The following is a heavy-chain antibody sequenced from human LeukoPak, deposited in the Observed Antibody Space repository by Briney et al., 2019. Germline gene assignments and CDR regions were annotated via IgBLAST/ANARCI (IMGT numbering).Heavy chain of an antibody. D-gene: IGHD4-17*01. CDR2: IKQDGSEK. Sequence: GGSLRLSCAASGFTFSSYAMSWVRQAPGKGLEWVANIKQDGSEKYYVDSVKGRFTISRDNAKNSLYLQMNSLRAEDTAVYYCARDRDYVYGMDVWGQGTTVTVSS. CDR3: ARDRDYVYGMDV. CDR1: GFTFSSYA. V-gene: IGHV3-7*01. J-gene: IGHJ6*02.